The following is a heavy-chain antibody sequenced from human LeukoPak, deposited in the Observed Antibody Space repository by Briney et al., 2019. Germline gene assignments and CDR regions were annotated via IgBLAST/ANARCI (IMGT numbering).Heavy chain of an antibody. D-gene: IGHD5-18*01. V-gene: IGHV4-31*03. CDR3: ARSDTAMRSDY. CDR2: IYYSGST. J-gene: IGHJ4*02. CDR1: GGSISSGGYY. Sequence: PSDTLSLTCTVSGGSISSGGYYWSWIRQHPGTGLEWIGYIYYSGSTYYNPSLKSRVTISVDTSKNQFSLKLSSVTAADTAVYYCARSDTAMRSDYWGQGTLVTVSS.